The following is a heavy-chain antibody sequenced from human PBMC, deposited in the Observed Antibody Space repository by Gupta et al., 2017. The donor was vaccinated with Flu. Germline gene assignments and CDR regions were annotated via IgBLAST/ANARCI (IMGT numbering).Heavy chain of an antibody. CDR1: GYTFTSYG. J-gene: IGHJ4*02. Sequence: QVQLVQSGAEVKKPGASVKVSCKASGYTFTSYGTSWVRQAPGQGLEWMGWISADNGNTNYAQKIQGRDTRATDTSTSTAYMELRSLRSEDTAVYYCERVARDYYDSSGYDYQPHPFDYGGQGTLVTVSS. CDR3: ERVARDYYDSSGYDYQPHPFDY. V-gene: IGHV1-18*01. D-gene: IGHD3-22*01. CDR2: ISADNGNT.